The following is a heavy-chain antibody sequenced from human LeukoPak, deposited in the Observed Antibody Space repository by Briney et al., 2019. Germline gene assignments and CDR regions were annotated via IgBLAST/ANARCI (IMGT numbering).Heavy chain of an antibody. J-gene: IGHJ4*02. D-gene: IGHD3-10*01. Sequence: GGSLRLSCTAPGFTFSGYAMGLVRQAPGKGLEWFSIITGTGGSTYYADSVKGRFTISRDNSKNTLSLQMNSLRAADTAVYYCAKAPIGSGSVYYFDYWGQGTLVTVSS. CDR1: GFTFSGYA. V-gene: IGHV3-23*01. CDR3: AKAPIGSGSVYYFDY. CDR2: ITGTGGST.